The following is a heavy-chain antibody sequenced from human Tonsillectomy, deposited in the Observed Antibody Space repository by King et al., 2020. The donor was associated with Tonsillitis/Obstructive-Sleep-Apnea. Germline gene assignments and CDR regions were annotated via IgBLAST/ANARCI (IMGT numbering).Heavy chain of an antibody. D-gene: IGHD2-2*01. CDR1: GFTFDDYA. CDR3: AKDTGFDIVVVEGFHDAFDI. CDR2: ISWNSGSI. V-gene: IGHV3-9*01. Sequence: VQLVESGGGLVQPGRSLRLSCAASGFTFDDYAMHWVRQAPGKGLEWVSGISWNSGSIGYADSVKGRFTISRDNAKNSLYLQMNSLRAEDTALYYCAKDTGFDIVVVEGFHDAFDIWGQGTMVTVSS. J-gene: IGHJ3*02.